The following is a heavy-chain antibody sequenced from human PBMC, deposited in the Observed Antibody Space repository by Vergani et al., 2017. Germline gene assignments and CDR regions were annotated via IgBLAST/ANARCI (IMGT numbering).Heavy chain of an antibody. CDR2: IYYSGST. V-gene: IGHV4-59*01. CDR1: GGYISSYY. CDR3: ARDRAPYYGMDV. Sequence: QVQLPASGPGLVKPSETLSITCTVSGGYISSYYWRWIRQAPGKGLEWIAYIYYSGSTNYNPSLTSGVTISVVTSKNQFSLKLSYVTDADTAVYYCARDRAPYYGMDVWGQGTTVTVSS. J-gene: IGHJ6*02. D-gene: IGHD3-10*01.